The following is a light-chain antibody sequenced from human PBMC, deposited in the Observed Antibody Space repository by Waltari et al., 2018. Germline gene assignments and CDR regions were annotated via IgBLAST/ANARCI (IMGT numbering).Light chain of an antibody. CDR2: DVS. CDR3: SSYTSSGTVV. Sequence: QSALTQPASVSGSPGQSITISYIGTSSDVGGYNYVSWYQQHPGKAPKLMIYDVSNRPSGVSNRFSGSKSGNTASLTISGLQAEDEADYCCSSYTSSGTVVFGGGTKLTVL. V-gene: IGLV2-14*01. J-gene: IGLJ2*01. CDR1: SSDVGGYNY.